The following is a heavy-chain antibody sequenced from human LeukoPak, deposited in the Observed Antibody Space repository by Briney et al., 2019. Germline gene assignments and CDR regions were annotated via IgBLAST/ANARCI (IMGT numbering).Heavy chain of an antibody. CDR1: GYTFTGYY. CDR2: INPNSGGT. J-gene: IGHJ4*02. D-gene: IGHD3-22*01. V-gene: IGHV1-2*02. CDR3: ARVATPHYYDSSGYLRTFDY. Sequence: ASVKVSCKASGYTFTGYYMHWVRQAPGQGLEWMGWINPNSGGTNYAQKFQGRVTMTRDTPISTAYMELSRLRSDDTAVYYCARVATPHYYDSSGYLRTFDYWGQGALVTVSS.